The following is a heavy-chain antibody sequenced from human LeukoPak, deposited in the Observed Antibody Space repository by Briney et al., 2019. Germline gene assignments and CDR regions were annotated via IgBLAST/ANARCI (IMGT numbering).Heavy chain of an antibody. CDR1: GFTFSSYA. D-gene: IGHD2-2*01. Sequence: GGSLRLSCAASGFTFSSYAMYWVRQAPGRGLEWVAVISYDGSNKYYADSVKGRLTISRDNAKNSLYLQMNSLRAEDTAVYYCANHLACGSTSCPPFDYWGQGTLVTVSS. CDR3: ANHLACGSTSCPPFDY. J-gene: IGHJ4*02. CDR2: ISYDGSNK. V-gene: IGHV3-30-3*01.